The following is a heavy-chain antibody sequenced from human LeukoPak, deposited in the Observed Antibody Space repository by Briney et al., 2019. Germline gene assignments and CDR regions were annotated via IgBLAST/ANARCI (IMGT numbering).Heavy chain of an antibody. CDR1: GFTFSSYG. D-gene: IGHD3-22*01. CDR2: ISYDGSNK. J-gene: IGHJ4*02. CDR3: ARGPYYYDSSGYIDY. V-gene: IGHV3-30*03. Sequence: QPGGSLRLSCAASGFTFSSYGMHWVRQAPGKGLEWVAVISYDGSNKYYADSVKGRFTISRDNAKNTLYLQMNSLRAEDTAVYYCARGPYYYDSSGYIDYWGQGTLVTVSS.